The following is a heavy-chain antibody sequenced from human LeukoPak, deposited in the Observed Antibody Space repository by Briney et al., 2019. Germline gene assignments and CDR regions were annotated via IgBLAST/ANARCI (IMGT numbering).Heavy chain of an antibody. CDR2: ISAYNGNT. CDR1: GYTFTSYG. Sequence: GASVKVSCKASGYTFTSYGISWVRQAPGQGLEWMGWISAYNGNTNYAQKLQGRVTMTEDTSTDTAYIELSSLRSEDTAVYYCATIGIVGAIDAFDIWGQGTMVTVSS. J-gene: IGHJ3*02. V-gene: IGHV1-18*01. CDR3: ATIGIVGAIDAFDI. D-gene: IGHD1-26*01.